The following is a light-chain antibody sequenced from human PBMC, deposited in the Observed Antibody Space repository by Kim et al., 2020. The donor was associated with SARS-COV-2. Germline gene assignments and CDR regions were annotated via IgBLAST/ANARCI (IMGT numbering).Light chain of an antibody. Sequence: QSALTQPPSASGSPGQSVTISCTGTSSDVGSYNLVSWYQQHPGKAPELMIYEVIKRPSGFSNRFSGSKSGNTASLTISGLQAEDEADYYCCSYAADSTWVFGGGTQLTVL. V-gene: IGLV2-23*02. CDR3: CSYAADSTWV. CDR1: SSDVGSYNL. J-gene: IGLJ2*01. CDR2: EVI.